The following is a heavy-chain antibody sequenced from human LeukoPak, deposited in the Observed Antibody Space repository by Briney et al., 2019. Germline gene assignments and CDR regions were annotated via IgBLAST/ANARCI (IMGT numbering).Heavy chain of an antibody. CDR3: ARLTIFGVVITTWYFDY. J-gene: IGHJ4*02. V-gene: IGHV4-39*01. D-gene: IGHD3-3*01. Sequence: SETLSLTCTVSGGSISSSSYYWGWIRQPPGKGLEWIGSIYYSGSTYYNPPLKSRVTISVDTSKNQFSLKLSSVTAADTAVYYCARLTIFGVVITTWYFDYWGQGTLVTVSS. CDR1: GGSISSSSYY. CDR2: IYYSGST.